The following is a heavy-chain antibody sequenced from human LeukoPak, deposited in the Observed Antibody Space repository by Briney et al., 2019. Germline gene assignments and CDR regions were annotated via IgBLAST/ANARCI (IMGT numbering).Heavy chain of an antibody. J-gene: IGHJ4*02. CDR2: ISYDGSNK. CDR1: GFTFSSYA. V-gene: IGHV3-30*04. D-gene: IGHD2-15*01. CDR3: ARDLGGYCSGGSCYYFDY. Sequence: GGSLRLSCAASGFTFSSYAMHWVRQAPGKGLEWVAVISYDGSNKYYADSVKGRFTISRGNSKNTLYLQMNSLRAEDTAVYYCARDLGGYCSGGSCYYFDYWGQGTLVTVSS.